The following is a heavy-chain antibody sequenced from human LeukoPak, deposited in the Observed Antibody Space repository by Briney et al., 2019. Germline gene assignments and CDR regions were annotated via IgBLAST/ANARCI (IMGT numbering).Heavy chain of an antibody. V-gene: IGHV3-66*01. CDR1: GFTVSSNY. CDR3: ARDSGWELLRD. D-gene: IGHD1-26*01. CDR2: IYSGGST. Sequence: GGSLRLSCAASGFTVSSNYMSWVRQAPGKGLEWVSVIYSGGSTYYADSVKGRFTISRDNSKNTLYLQMNSLRAEDTAVYYCARDSGWELLRDWGQGTLVTVSS. J-gene: IGHJ4*02.